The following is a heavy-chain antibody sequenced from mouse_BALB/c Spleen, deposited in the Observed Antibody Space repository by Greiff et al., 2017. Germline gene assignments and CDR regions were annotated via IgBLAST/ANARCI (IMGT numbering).Heavy chain of an antibody. V-gene: IGHV5-17*02. CDR2: ISSGSSTI. D-gene: IGHD1-2*01. CDR1: GFTFSSFG. Sequence: EVQLVESGGGLVQPGGSRKLSCAASGFTFSSFGMHWVRQAPEKGLEWVAYISSGSSTIYYADTVKGRFTISRDNPKNTLFLQMTSLRSEDTAMYYCARFGYRGYAMDYWGQGTSVTVSS. J-gene: IGHJ4*01. CDR3: ARFGYRGYAMDY.